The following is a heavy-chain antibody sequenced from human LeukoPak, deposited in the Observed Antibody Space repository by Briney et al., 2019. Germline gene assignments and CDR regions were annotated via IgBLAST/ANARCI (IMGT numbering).Heavy chain of an antibody. CDR1: GFSFSSYA. J-gene: IGHJ4*01. Sequence: GGSLRLSCKASGFSFSSYAMSWVRQAPGKGLEWVSAISGSGGSTYYADSVKGRFTISRDNSKNTLYLQMNSLRAEDTAVYYCAKVNYYDSSGAFDYWGQGTLVTVSS. CDR2: ISGSGGST. V-gene: IGHV3-23*01. D-gene: IGHD3-22*01. CDR3: AKVNYYDSSGAFDY.